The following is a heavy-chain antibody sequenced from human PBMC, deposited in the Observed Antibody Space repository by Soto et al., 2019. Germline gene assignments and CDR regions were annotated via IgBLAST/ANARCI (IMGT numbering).Heavy chain of an antibody. D-gene: IGHD3-9*01. J-gene: IGHJ6*02. V-gene: IGHV1-69*06. CDR2: IIAIFGTA. Sequence: SVKVSCKASGGTFSSYAISWVRQAPGQGLEWMGGIIAIFGTANYAQKFQGRVTITADTFTSTAYMELSSLRSEDTAVYYCATSNYDILTGYYNYSYYYGMDVWGQGTTVTVSS. CDR1: GGTFSSYA. CDR3: ATSNYDILTGYYNYSYYYGMDV.